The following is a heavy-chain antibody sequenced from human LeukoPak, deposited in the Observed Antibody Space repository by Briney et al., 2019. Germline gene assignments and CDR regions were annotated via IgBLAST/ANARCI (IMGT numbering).Heavy chain of an antibody. V-gene: IGHV3-23*01. CDR3: AKWGDYDVLTGYYVSDF. J-gene: IGHJ4*02. Sequence: GALRLSCAASGFIFSNYAMYWVRQAPGKGLEWVSAISGRSNNTYYADSVKGRFTISGDSSKNTLYLQMNSLRADDTAVYYCAKWGDYDVLTGYYVSDFWGQGTLVTVSS. D-gene: IGHD3-9*01. CDR2: ISGRSNNT. CDR1: GFIFSNYA.